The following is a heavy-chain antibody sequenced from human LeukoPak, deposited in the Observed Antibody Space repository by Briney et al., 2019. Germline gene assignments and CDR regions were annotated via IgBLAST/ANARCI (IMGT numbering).Heavy chain of an antibody. J-gene: IGHJ4*02. D-gene: IGHD3-3*01. V-gene: IGHV3-23*01. CDR1: GFTFSSYA. CDR3: AKVQIFGALTVAPFDY. CDR2: ISGSGGST. Sequence: PGGSLRLSCAAPGFTFSSYAMSWVRQAPGKGLEWVSAISGSGGSTYYADSVKGRFTISRDNSKNTLYLQMNSLRAEDTAVYYCAKVQIFGALTVAPFDYWGQGTLVTVSS.